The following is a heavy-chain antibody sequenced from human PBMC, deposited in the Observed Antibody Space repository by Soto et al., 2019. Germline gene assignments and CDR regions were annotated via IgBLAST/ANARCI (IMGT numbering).Heavy chain of an antibody. J-gene: IGHJ6*02. V-gene: IGHV1-2*02. CDR3: ARDAIPLDTSSWLHYYYYGMDV. D-gene: IGHD6-13*01. CDR1: GYTFTGYY. Sequence: ASVKVSCKASGYTFTGYYMHWVRQAPGQGLEWMGWINPNSGGTNYAQKFQGRVTMTRDTSISTAYMELSRLRSDDTAVYYCARDAIPLDTSSWLHYYYYGMDVWGQGTTVTVSS. CDR2: INPNSGGT.